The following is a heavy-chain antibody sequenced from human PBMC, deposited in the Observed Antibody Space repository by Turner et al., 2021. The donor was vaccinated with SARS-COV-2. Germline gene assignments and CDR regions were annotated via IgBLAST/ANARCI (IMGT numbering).Heavy chain of an antibody. D-gene: IGHD3-3*01. CDR1: GFTFSNYV. CDR2: ISVSGGST. Sequence: EVQLLESGGGLVQPGGSLRLSCAASGFTFSNYVMSWVRQAPGKGLEWVSSISVSGGSTYYADSVKGRFTISRDNSKNTLYLQMNSLRAEDTAVYYCAKAQLGYYLGVDYWGQGTLVTVSS. V-gene: IGHV3-23*01. CDR3: AKAQLGYYLGVDY. J-gene: IGHJ4*02.